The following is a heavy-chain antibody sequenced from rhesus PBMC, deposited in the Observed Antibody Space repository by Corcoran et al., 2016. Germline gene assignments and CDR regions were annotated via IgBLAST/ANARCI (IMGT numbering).Heavy chain of an antibody. CDR3: GRTSGGDTSIFDY. V-gene: IGHV4-165*02. CDR2: IGCSGS. Sequence: VQLQELGPGLVKPSEPLSLTCIVPGGSITVYYLNCIRQTPGKGLEWIEYIGCSGSYYNPSLKSRVSFSRDKTKNQFSLTLTSVTAADTAIYYCGRTSGGDTSIFDYWGQGVLVTVSS. CDR1: GGSITVYY. J-gene: IGHJ4*01.